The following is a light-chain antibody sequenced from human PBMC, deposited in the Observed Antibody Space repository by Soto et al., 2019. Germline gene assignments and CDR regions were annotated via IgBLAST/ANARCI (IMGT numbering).Light chain of an antibody. J-gene: IGKJ2*01. Sequence: EIVLTQSPATLSLSPGEGAILSCRASQSVSSYLAWYQQKPGQAPRLLIYDASNRATGVPARFSGSGSGTDFTLTISSLEPEDFAVYYCQQRSNWYTFGQGTKLEIK. CDR2: DAS. CDR3: QQRSNWYT. V-gene: IGKV3-11*01. CDR1: QSVSSY.